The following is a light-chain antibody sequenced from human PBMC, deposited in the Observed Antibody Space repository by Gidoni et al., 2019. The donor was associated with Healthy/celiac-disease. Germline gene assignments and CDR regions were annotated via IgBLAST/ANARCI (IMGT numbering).Light chain of an antibody. V-gene: IGLV1-40*01. Sequence: QSVQTQPPSVSGDPGQRVTISCTGISSNIGAGYDVHWYQQLPGTAPKLLIYGNRHRPSGVPDRFSGSKSGTSAALAITGLQAEDEADYYCQSYDSSLSALYVFGTGTKVTVL. CDR3: QSYDSSLSALYV. J-gene: IGLJ1*01. CDR2: GNR. CDR1: SSNIGAGYD.